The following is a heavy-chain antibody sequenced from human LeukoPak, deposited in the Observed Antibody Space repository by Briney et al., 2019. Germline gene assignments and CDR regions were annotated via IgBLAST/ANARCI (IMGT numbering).Heavy chain of an antibody. D-gene: IGHD6-19*01. CDR2: ISYDGSNK. Sequence: GRSLRLSCAASGFTFSSYAMHWVRQAPGKGLEWVAVISYDGSNKYYADSVKGRFTISRDNSKNTLYLQMNSLRAEDTAVYYCASAAIAVALTSYFDYWGQRTLVTVSS. V-gene: IGHV3-30*04. CDR1: GFTFSSYA. J-gene: IGHJ4*02. CDR3: ASAAIAVALTSYFDY.